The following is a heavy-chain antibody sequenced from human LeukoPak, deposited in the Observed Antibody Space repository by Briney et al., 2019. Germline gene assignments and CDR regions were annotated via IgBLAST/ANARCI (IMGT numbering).Heavy chain of an antibody. J-gene: IGHJ3*02. CDR1: GFTFSSYA. Sequence: GGSLRLSCAASGFTFSSYAMHWVRQAPGKGLEWVAVISYDGSNKYYADSVKGRFTISRDNSKNTLYLQMNSLRAEDTAVYYCAKDVSYGVGATTDAFDIWGQGTMVTVSS. V-gene: IGHV3-30-3*01. CDR2: ISYDGSNK. CDR3: AKDVSYGVGATTDAFDI. D-gene: IGHD1-26*01.